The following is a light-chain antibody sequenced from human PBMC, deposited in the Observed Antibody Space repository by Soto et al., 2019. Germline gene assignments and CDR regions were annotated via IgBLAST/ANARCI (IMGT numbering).Light chain of an antibody. V-gene: IGKV3-11*01. CDR3: QQRGYT. CDR1: QSVSSY. J-gene: IGKJ2*01. Sequence: EIVLTQSPATLSLSPGERATLSCRASQSVSSYLAWYQQKPGPAPRLLIYDASTRATGIPARFRGSGSGTDFTLSISSLEPEDFAVYYCQQRGYTFGQGTKLEIK. CDR2: DAS.